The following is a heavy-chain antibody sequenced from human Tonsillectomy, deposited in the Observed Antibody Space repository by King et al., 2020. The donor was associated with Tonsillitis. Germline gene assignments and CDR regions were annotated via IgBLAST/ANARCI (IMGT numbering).Heavy chain of an antibody. V-gene: IGHV3-33*08. CDR2: IWYDGSNK. J-gene: IGHJ6*03. CDR1: GFTFSSYG. CDR3: VDYYMDV. Sequence: VQLVESGGGVVQPWRSLILSCAASGFTFSSYGRHWVRQAPGKGLEWVEVIWYDGSNKYYEDSVKGRFTISRDNSKNTLYLQMNSLRAEDTAVYHCVDYYMDVWGKGTTVTVSS.